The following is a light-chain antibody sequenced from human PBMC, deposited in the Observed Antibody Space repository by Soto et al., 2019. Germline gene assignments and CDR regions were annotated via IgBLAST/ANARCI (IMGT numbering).Light chain of an antibody. J-gene: IGLJ2*01. CDR1: SSDVGGYTS. CDR3: SSYAGSNTVV. V-gene: IGLV2-8*01. CDR2: EVI. Sequence: QSALTQPPSASGSPGQSVTLSCAGTSSDVGGYTSVSWYQQHPGKAPKLMIYEVIKRPSGVPDRFSGSRSGNTDSLTVSGLQAEDEADYYCSSYAGSNTVVFGGGTTLTVL.